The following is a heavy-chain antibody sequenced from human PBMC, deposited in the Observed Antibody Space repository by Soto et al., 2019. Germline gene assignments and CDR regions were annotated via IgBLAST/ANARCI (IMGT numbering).Heavy chain of an antibody. CDR1: GDTISTGGYC. CDR2: TYHSGNP. J-gene: IGHJ6*02. Sequence: PSETLSLTCGFSGDTISTGGYCWAWIRQPPGKALEWIGHTYHSGNPYYNPSLKSRVTISVDKSKNLFSLKPSSVTAADTAVYYCARYRGVLGYYYGMDVWGQGTTVTVSS. V-gene: IGHV4-30-2*01. D-gene: IGHD3-10*01. CDR3: ARYRGVLGYYYGMDV.